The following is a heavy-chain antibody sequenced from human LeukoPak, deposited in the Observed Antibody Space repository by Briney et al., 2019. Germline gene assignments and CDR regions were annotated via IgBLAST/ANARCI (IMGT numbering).Heavy chain of an antibody. V-gene: IGHV3-21*01. Sequence: GGSLRLSCAASGFTFSSYSMNWVRQAPGKGLEWVSYISSSSSYIYYADSAKGRFTISRDNAKNSLYLQMNSLRAEDTAVYYCARDPYSSSWYPSISYYYYGMDVWGQGTTVTVSS. J-gene: IGHJ6*02. CDR2: ISSSSSYI. D-gene: IGHD6-13*01. CDR1: GFTFSSYS. CDR3: ARDPYSSSWYPSISYYYYGMDV.